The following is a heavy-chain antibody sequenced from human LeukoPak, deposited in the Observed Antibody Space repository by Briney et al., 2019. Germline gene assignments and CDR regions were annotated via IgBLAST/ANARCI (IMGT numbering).Heavy chain of an antibody. J-gene: IGHJ5*02. CDR1: DFTFSQFG. Sequence: GGSLRLSCPASDFTFSQFGISSVRQAPGKRLESVSAISGSGGSTYYANSLRGRFTISRDNSKNTLYLEINNLRAEDTAIYYCAKVRDSSGYYSWFDPWGQGTLVTVSS. CDR3: AKVRDSSGYYSWFDP. CDR2: ISGSGGST. D-gene: IGHD3-22*01. V-gene: IGHV3-23*01.